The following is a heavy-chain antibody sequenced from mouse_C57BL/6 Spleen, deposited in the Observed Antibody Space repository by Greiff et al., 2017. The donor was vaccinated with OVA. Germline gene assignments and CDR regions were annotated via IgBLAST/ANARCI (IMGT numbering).Heavy chain of an antibody. CDR3: TRGFFGY. J-gene: IGHJ2*01. CDR2: IDPENGDT. Sequence: VQLKESGAELVRPGASVKLSCTASGFNIKDDYMHWVKQRPEQGLEWIGWIDPENGDTEYASKFQGKATITADTSSNTAYLQLSSLTSEDTAVYYCTRGFFGYWGQGTTLTVSS. V-gene: IGHV14-4*01. CDR1: GFNIKDDY.